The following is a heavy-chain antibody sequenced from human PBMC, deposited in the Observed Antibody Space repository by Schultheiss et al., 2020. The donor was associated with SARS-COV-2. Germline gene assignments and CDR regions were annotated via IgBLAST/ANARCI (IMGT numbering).Heavy chain of an antibody. V-gene: IGHV3-30*18. D-gene: IGHD3-3*01. CDR1: GFTFSSYG. J-gene: IGHJ4*02. Sequence: GGSLRLSCAASGFTFSSYGMHWVRQAPGKGLEWVAVISYDGSNKYYADSVKGRFTISRDNSKNTLYLQMNSLRAEDTAVYYCAKAYYDFWSGYFDYCGQGTLVTVSS. CDR3: AKAYYDFWSGYFDY. CDR2: ISYDGSNK.